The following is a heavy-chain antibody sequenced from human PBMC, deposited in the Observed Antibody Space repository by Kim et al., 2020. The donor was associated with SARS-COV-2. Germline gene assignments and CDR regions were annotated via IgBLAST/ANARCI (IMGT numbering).Heavy chain of an antibody. V-gene: IGHV5-51*01. CDR2: IYPGDSDT. J-gene: IGHJ4*02. Sequence: GESLKISCKGSGYSFTSYWIGWVRQMPGKGLEWMGIIYPGDSDTRYSPSFQGQVTISADKSISTAYLQWSSLKASDTAMYYCARLSWDREDDSSGPSFDYWGQGTLVTVSS. CDR3: ARLSWDREDDSSGPSFDY. CDR1: GYSFTSYW. D-gene: IGHD3-22*01.